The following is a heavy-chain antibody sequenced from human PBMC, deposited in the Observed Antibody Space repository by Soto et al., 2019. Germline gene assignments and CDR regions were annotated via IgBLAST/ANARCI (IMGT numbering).Heavy chain of an antibody. J-gene: IGHJ4*02. V-gene: IGHV3-66*01. CDR1: GFTVSSNS. CDR3: ARDRPYSSGWYSDY. CDR2: IYSGGST. D-gene: IGHD6-19*01. Sequence: EVPLVESGGGLVQPGGSLRLSCAASGFTVSSNSMSWVRQAPGKGLEWVSVIYSGGSTYYADSVKGRFTISRDNSKNTLYLQMNSLRAEDTAVYYCARDRPYSSGWYSDYWGQGTLVTVSS.